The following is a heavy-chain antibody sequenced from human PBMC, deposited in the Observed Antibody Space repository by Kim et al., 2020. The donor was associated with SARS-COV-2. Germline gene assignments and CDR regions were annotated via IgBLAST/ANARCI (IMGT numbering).Heavy chain of an antibody. CDR2: IIPIFGTA. CDR1: GGTFSSYA. Sequence: SVKVSCKASGGTFSSYAISWVRQAPGQGLEWMGGIIPIFGTANYAQKFQGRVTITADESTSTAYMELSSLRSEDTAVYYCARGRCSSTSCYTVTGQYYYYGMDVWGQGTTVTVSS. J-gene: IGHJ6*02. CDR3: ARGRCSSTSCYTVTGQYYYYGMDV. D-gene: IGHD2-2*02. V-gene: IGHV1-69*13.